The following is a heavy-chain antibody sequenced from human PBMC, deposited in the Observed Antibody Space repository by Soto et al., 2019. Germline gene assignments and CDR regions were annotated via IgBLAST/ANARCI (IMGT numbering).Heavy chain of an antibody. CDR3: ARGPKYYYDSSGYPLGY. J-gene: IGHJ4*02. CDR2: MNPNSGNT. Sequence: QVQLVQSGAEVKKPGASVKVSCKASGYTFTSYDINWVRQATGQGLEWMGWMNPNSGNTGYAQKFQGRVTMTRNTSISTAYMELSSLRSEDTAVYYCARGPKYYYDSSGYPLGYWGQGTLVTVSS. D-gene: IGHD3-22*01. V-gene: IGHV1-8*01. CDR1: GYTFTSYD.